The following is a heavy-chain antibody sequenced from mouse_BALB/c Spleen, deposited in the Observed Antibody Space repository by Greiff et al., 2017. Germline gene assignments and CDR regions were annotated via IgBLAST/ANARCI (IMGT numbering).Heavy chain of an antibody. CDR3: ARGYVGAMDY. D-gene: IGHD2-2*01. Sequence: QVHVKQSGAELVRPGVSVKISCKGSGYTFTDYAMHWVKQSHAKSLEWIGVISTYYGDASYNQKFKGKATMTVDKSSSTAYMELARLTSEDSAIYYCARGYVGAMDYWGQGTSVTVSS. CDR2: ISTYYGDA. V-gene: IGHV1S137*01. J-gene: IGHJ4*01. CDR1: GYTFTDYA.